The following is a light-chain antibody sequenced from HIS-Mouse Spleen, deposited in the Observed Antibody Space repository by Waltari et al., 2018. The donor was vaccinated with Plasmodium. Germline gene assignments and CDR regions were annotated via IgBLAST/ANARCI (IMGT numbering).Light chain of an antibody. J-gene: IGLJ3*02. CDR1: ALPKKY. Sequence: SYELTQPPSVSVSPGQTARITCSGDALPKKYAYWYQRKSCQAPVLVIYEDSKRPSGIPGGFSGSSSGTMATLTISGAQVEDEADYYCYSTDSSGNHRVFGGGTKLTVL. V-gene: IGLV3-10*01. CDR2: EDS. CDR3: YSTDSSGNHRV.